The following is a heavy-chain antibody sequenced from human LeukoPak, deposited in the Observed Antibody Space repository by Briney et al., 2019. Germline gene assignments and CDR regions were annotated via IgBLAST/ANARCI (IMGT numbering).Heavy chain of an antibody. V-gene: IGHV3-15*05. J-gene: IGHJ4*02. D-gene: IGHD3-10*01. CDR3: TTVTLRPVGL. CDR2: IKSKSDGGTT. Sequence: GGSLRLSCAASKFTFSDYYMSWVRQAPGKGLEWVGRIKSKSDGGTTDYAAPVKGRFTISRDDSKNTLFLQVNSLKIEDTAVYYCTTVTLRPVGLWGQGTLVTVSS. CDR1: KFTFSDYY.